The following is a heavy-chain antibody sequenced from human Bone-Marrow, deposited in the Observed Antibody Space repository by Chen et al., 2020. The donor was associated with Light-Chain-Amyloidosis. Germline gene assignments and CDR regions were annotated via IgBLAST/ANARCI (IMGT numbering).Heavy chain of an antibody. J-gene: IGHJ6*03. D-gene: IGHD3-9*01. CDR1: GFTLSSYA. CDR2: ISNAGSTK. Sequence: QVQLVESGGGVVQPGRSLRLSCAASGFTLSSYAINWVRQAPGKGLGCVAFISNAGSTKYYSDSVKGRFTISRDNSKNTLSLQMNSLRAEDTAVYYSARVAIQGMTFERYNYYYYMDVWGKGTTVTVSS. CDR3: ARVAIQGMTFERYNYYYYMDV. V-gene: IGHV3-30-3*01.